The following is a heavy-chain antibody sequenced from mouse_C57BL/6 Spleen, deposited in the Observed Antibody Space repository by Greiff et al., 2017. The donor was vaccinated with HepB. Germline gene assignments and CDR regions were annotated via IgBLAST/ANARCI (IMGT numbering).Heavy chain of an antibody. D-gene: IGHD1-1*01. V-gene: IGHV1-69*01. CDR1: GYTFTSYW. CDR2: IDPSDSYT. CDR3: ARSYYGSSYHYAMDY. Sequence: VQLQQSGAELVMPGASVKLSCKASGYTFTSYWMHWVKQRPGQGLEWIGEIDPSDSYTNYNQKFKGKSTLTVDKSSSTAYMQLSSLTSEDSAVYYCARSYYGSSYHYAMDYWGQGTSVTVSS. J-gene: IGHJ4*01.